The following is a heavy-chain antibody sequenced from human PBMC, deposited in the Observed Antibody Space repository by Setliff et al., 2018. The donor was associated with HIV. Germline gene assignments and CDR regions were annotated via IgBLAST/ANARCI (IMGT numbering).Heavy chain of an antibody. CDR1: GFTLNNYG. Sequence: GGSLRLSCTASGFTLNNYGMHWVRQAPGKGLEWVTFIRYDGGNKYYRDSVKGRFTISRDNSKNTVYLQMNSLRAEDTAVYYCAKKVPGVGVAGPFDYWGQGTLVTVSS. V-gene: IGHV3-30*02. CDR3: AKKVPGVGVAGPFDY. D-gene: IGHD6-19*01. CDR2: IRYDGGNK. J-gene: IGHJ4*02.